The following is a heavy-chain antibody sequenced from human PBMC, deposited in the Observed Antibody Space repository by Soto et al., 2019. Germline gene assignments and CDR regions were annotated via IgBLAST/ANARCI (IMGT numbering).Heavy chain of an antibody. J-gene: IGHJ5*02. Sequence: QVQLVESGGGVVQPGRSLRLSCAASGFTFSHHGMHWVRQAPGKGLEWLTVVSSDGSITYDADSVRGRFAISRDNSNNTLYLQMNSLRTDDTAVYYCAKENYYYSNSKWSFDPLGQGILVTVAS. CDR3: AKENYYYSNSKWSFDP. D-gene: IGHD3-10*01. V-gene: IGHV3-30*18. CDR2: VSSDGSIT. CDR1: GFTFSHHG.